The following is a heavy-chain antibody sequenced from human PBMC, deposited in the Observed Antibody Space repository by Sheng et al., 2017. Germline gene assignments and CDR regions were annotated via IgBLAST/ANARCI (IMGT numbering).Heavy chain of an antibody. Sequence: EVQLVESGGALVQPGGSLTLSCGASGFIFSDFEMNWVRQAPGKGLEWISYISTSGGTKEYADSVKGRFTVSRDNARNSLSLQMNSLRAEDTAVYYCAADPGATPRLYVRVGNYG. V-gene: IGHV3-48*03. J-gene: IGHJ6*01. CDR1: GFIFSDFE. CDR3: AADPGATPRLYVRVGNYG. D-gene: IGHD3-10*02. CDR2: ISTSGGTK.